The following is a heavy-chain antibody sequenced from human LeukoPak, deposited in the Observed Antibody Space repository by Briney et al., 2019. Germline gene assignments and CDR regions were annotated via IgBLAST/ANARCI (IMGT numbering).Heavy chain of an antibody. CDR2: ITATSSST. CDR3: AKDAKGTMIVVVPTGRPYYFDY. Sequence: GGSLRLSCAASGFTFSSYGMSWVRQAPGKGLEWVSAITATSSSTHDADSVQGRFTISRDNSKNTLYLQMNSLRVEDTAVYYCAKDAKGTMIVVVPTGRPYYFDYWGQGTLVTVSS. D-gene: IGHD3-22*01. V-gene: IGHV3-23*01. J-gene: IGHJ4*02. CDR1: GFTFSSYG.